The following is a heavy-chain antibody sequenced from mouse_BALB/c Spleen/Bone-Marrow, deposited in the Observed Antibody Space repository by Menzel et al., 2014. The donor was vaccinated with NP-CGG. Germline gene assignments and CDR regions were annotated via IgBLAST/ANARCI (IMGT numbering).Heavy chain of an antibody. J-gene: IGHJ3*01. CDR1: GYTFTSYW. V-gene: IGHV1S22*01. Sequence: SGSELVRPGASVKLPCKASGYTFTSYWMRWVKQRPGQGLEWIGNIYPGSGTAKYDEKFKDKATLTVDTSSSTAYMQLSSLTSEDSAVYYCARFDGYDVGFAYWGQGTLVTVS. CDR2: IYPGSGTA. D-gene: IGHD2-2*01. CDR3: ARFDGYDVGFAY.